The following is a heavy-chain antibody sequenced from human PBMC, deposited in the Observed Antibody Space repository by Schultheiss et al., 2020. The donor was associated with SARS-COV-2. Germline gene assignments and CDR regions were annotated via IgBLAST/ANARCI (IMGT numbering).Heavy chain of an antibody. Sequence: SQTLSLTCAVYGGSFSGYYWSWIRQPPGKGLEWIGSIYYSGSTYYNPSLKSRVTISVDTSKNQFSLKLTSVTAADTAVYYCVRGARYNWNDAGWFDPWGQGTRVTCSS. CDR2: IYYSGST. D-gene: IGHD1-20*01. CDR1: GGSFSGYY. CDR3: VRGARYNWNDAGWFDP. J-gene: IGHJ5*02. V-gene: IGHV4-34*01.